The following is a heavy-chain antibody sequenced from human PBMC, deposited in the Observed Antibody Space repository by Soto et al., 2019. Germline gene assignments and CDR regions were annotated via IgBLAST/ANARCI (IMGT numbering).Heavy chain of an antibody. CDR3: ATIPIVGTKPYYYNS. V-gene: IGHV4-39*01. Sequence: PSETLSLTCTVSGGCFDITSSYWAWVRQPPGKGLEWIAYIYYSGSTYYNPSLKSRITISVDTSTNQLSLRLSSVTAADTAVYYCATIPIVGTKPYYYNSWGQGTLVTVSS. D-gene: IGHD1-1*01. CDR1: GGCFDITSSY. J-gene: IGHJ4*02. CDR2: IYYSGST.